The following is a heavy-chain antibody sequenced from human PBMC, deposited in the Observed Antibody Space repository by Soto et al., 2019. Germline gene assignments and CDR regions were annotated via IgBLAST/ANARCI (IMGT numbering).Heavy chain of an antibody. CDR1: GYNFINYG. J-gene: IGHJ4*02. Sequence: AASVKVSCKASGYNFINYGITWVRQAPGQGLEWMGWISVHNGNIKYAQKLQGRVTMTTDTSTSTAYMGLRSLRSDDTAVYYCVRDLDGSGSYYTDYWGPGTVVTVSS. D-gene: IGHD3-10*01. CDR3: VRDLDGSGSYYTDY. V-gene: IGHV1-18*01. CDR2: ISVHNGNI.